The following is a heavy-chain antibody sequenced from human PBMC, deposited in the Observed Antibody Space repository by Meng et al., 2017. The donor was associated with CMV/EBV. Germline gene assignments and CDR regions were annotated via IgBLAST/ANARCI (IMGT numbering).Heavy chain of an antibody. V-gene: IGHV1-69*05. CDR2: IIPIFGTA. Sequence: YAIGWVRQAPGQGLEWMGGIIPIFGTANYAQKFQGRVTITTDESTSTAYMELSSLRSEDTAVYYCAREYCSSTSCYLLPCICNWFDPWGQGTLVTVSS. CDR3: AREYCSSTSCYLLPCICNWFDP. CDR1: YA. J-gene: IGHJ5*02. D-gene: IGHD2-2*01.